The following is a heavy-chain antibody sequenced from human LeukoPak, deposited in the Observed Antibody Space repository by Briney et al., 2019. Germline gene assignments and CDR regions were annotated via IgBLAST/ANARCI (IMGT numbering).Heavy chain of an antibody. CDR2: ISSSGSTI. Sequence: GGSLRLSCAASGFTFSDYYMSWLRQAPGKGLEWVSYISSSGSTIYYADSVKGRFTISRDNAKNSLYLQMNSLRAEDTAVYYCARDLVSRIVVVPAAILLGYWGQGTLVTVSS. V-gene: IGHV3-11*01. D-gene: IGHD2-2*02. CDR1: GFTFSDYY. CDR3: ARDLVSRIVVVPAAILLGY. J-gene: IGHJ4*02.